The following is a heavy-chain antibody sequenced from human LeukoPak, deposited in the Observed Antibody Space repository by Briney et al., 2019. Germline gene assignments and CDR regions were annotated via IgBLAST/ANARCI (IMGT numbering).Heavy chain of an antibody. CDR2: FYPSGST. V-gene: IGHV4-59*11. CDR1: GGSFSSHY. D-gene: IGHD3-22*01. Sequence: SETLSLTCSVSGGSFSSHYWSWIRQPPGKGLEWIGYFYPSGSTNYNPSLQSRVTISVDTSKNQFSLNLSSVTAADTAVYYCARGRDYDSSGNYLSYYYMDVWGKGTTVTVSS. CDR3: ARGRDYDSSGNYLSYYYMDV. J-gene: IGHJ6*03.